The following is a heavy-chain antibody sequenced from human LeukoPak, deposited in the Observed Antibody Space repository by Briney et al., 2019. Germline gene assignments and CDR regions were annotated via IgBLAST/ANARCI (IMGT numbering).Heavy chain of an antibody. CDR2: ISGSGGST. Sequence: GGSLRLSCAASGFAFSSYAISWVRQAPGKGLEWVSSISGSGGSTYYADSVKGRFTIYRDNYKNTLYLQMNSLRVEDTAVYYCAKDRGRYSYGSVDYWGQGTLVTVSS. V-gene: IGHV3-23*01. CDR1: GFAFSSYA. J-gene: IGHJ4*02. D-gene: IGHD5-12*01. CDR3: AKDRGRYSYGSVDY.